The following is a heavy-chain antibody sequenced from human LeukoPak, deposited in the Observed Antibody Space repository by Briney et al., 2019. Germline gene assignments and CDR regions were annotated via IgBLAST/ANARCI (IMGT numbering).Heavy chain of an antibody. CDR3: ARAPPPGRAGYTALDY. CDR2: IIPILGIA. Sequence: SVKVSCKASGGTFSSYAISWVRQAPGQGLEWMGRIIPILGIANYAQKFQGRVTITADKSTSTAYMELSSLRSEDTAVYYCARAPPPGRAGYTALDYWGQGTLVTVSS. D-gene: IGHD5-24*01. CDR1: GGTFSSYA. J-gene: IGHJ4*02. V-gene: IGHV1-69*04.